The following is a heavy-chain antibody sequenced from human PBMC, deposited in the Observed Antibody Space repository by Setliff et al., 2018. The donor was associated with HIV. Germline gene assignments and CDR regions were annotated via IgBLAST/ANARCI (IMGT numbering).Heavy chain of an antibody. Sequence: PGESLKISCKGSGYSFTNYWIGWVRQMPGKGLEWMGIIHPGDSNTRYSPSFQGQVTISADKSISTAYLQWSSLKASDTAMYYCARHITGISFFSYMDVWGTGTTVTVSS. V-gene: IGHV5-51*01. CDR1: GYSFTNYW. J-gene: IGHJ6*03. CDR2: IHPGDSNT. CDR3: ARHITGISFFSYMDV. D-gene: IGHD1-20*01.